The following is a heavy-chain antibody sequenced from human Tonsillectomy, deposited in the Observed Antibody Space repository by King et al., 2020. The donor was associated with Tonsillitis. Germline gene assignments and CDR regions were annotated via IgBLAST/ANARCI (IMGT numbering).Heavy chain of an antibody. CDR1: EFSFSNYG. CDR2: IWYDGGNK. D-gene: IGHD6-6*01. Sequence: VQLVESGGGVVQPGRSLTLSCSASEFSFSNYGMHWVRQASGKGLEWVAVIWYDGGNKYFADSAKGRFTISRDNSKKMLYLQMNSLRGEDTAVYYCARDRQGFSSSGFDHWGQGTLVTVSS. J-gene: IGHJ4*02. V-gene: IGHV3-33*01. CDR3: ARDRQGFSSSGFDH.